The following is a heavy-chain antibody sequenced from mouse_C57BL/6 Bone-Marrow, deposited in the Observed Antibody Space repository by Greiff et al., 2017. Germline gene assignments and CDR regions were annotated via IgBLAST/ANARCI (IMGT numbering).Heavy chain of an antibody. CDR2: IDPENGDT. CDR3: TTTGSSHAMDY. CDR1: GFNIKDDY. D-gene: IGHD1-1*01. J-gene: IGHJ4*01. Sequence: VHVKQSGAELVRPGASVKLSCTASGFNIKDDYMHWVKQRPEQGLEWIGWIDPENGDTEYASKFQGKATITADTSSNTAYLQLSSLTSEDTAVYYCTTTGSSHAMDYWGQGTSVTVSS. V-gene: IGHV14-4*01.